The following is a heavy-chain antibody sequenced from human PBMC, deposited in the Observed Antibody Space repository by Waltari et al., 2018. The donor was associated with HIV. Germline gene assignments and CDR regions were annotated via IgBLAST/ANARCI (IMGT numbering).Heavy chain of an antibody. Sequence: QLQLVQSGAEVKKPGASVKVSCKASGYTFTSYYIHWVRQAPGQGLEWMGIINPSGGTTRYAQKFQGRVTMTRDTSTSTVYMELSSLRSEDTAVYYCARDEGGGEYNDFWSGLDYYGMDVWGQGTTVTVSS. V-gene: IGHV1-46*01. CDR3: ARDEGGGEYNDFWSGLDYYGMDV. D-gene: IGHD3-3*01. CDR2: INPSGGTT. CDR1: GYTFTSYY. J-gene: IGHJ6*02.